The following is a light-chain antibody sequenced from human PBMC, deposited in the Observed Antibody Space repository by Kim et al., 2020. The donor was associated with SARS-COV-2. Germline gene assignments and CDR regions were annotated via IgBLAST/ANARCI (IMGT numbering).Light chain of an antibody. J-gene: IGKJ5*01. Sequence: IVLTQSPATLSLSPGERASLSSRASETITTYVAWYQQKPGQAPRLLLYHTSNRATGIPDRFSGSGSGTDFTLTISCLEPEDFAINYCQQNRRWSITFGAGTR. V-gene: IGKV3-11*01. CDR2: HTS. CDR1: ETITTY. CDR3: QQNRRWSIT.